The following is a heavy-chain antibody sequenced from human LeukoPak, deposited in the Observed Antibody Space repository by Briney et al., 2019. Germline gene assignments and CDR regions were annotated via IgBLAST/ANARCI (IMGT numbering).Heavy chain of an antibody. D-gene: IGHD6-13*01. Sequence: GGSLRLSCAASGFTFSYYGMHWVRQAPGKGLEWVAVIWSDGSTKYYADSVKGRFTISRDNSKNTLYLQMNSLRAEDTAVYYCARADRYGTTWYGRVDYWGQGTLVTVSS. J-gene: IGHJ4*02. CDR1: GFTFSYYG. CDR3: ARADRYGTTWYGRVDY. V-gene: IGHV3-33*01. CDR2: IWSDGSTK.